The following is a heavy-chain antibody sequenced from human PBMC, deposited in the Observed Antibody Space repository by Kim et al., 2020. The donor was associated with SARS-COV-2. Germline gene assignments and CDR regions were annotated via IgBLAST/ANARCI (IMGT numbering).Heavy chain of an antibody. CDR2: IYYSGNT. V-gene: IGHV4-39*01. D-gene: IGHD3-22*01. CDR3: ARALDYYDRSVYYD. Sequence: SETLSLICTVSGGSISTSSYYWGWLRQPPGKGLEWIGNIYYSGNTYYNSSIKRRVTIFLDTSKNQFTLKLSSVTAADTAVYYCARALDYYDRSVYYDGGEGSLVTVSS. J-gene: IGHJ4*02. CDR1: GGSISTSSYY.